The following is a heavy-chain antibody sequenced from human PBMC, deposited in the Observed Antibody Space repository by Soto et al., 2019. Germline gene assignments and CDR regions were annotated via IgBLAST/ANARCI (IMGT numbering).Heavy chain of an antibody. CDR2: IYYSGST. V-gene: IGHV4-59*01. Sequence: SETLSLTCTVSGVSISSYYWSWVRQPPGKGLEWIGYIYYSGSTNYNPSLKSRVTISVDTSKNQFSLKLSSVTAADTAVYYCATYYYGSGSYPYFDYWGQGTLVTVSS. D-gene: IGHD3-10*01. J-gene: IGHJ4*02. CDR1: GVSISSYY. CDR3: ATYYYGSGSYPYFDY.